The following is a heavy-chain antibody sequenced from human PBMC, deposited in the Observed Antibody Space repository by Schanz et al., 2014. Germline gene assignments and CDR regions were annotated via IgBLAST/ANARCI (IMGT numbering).Heavy chain of an antibody. D-gene: IGHD6-19*01. CDR2: ITRQGTT. V-gene: IGHV3-23*04. CDR3: AKDHPSSGWPAFDV. Sequence: EGQLVESGGGLVQPGGSLRLSCVVSGFTVNNYAMNWVRQAPGRGLEWVSGITRQGTTYYADFVKGRFSISRDLSSNTLYLQMNSLRADDSAIYYCAKDHPSSGWPAFDVWGQGTQVTVSS. CDR1: GFTVNNYA. J-gene: IGHJ4*02.